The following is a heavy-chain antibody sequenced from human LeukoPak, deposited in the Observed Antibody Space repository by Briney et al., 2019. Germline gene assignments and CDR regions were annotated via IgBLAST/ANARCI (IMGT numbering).Heavy chain of an antibody. V-gene: IGHV4-4*07. CDR3: ARDYCSGGSCYLSPDAFDI. Sequence: SETLSLTCTVSGGSVSSYYWSWIRQPAGKGLEWIGRIYTSGGTNYNPSLKSRVSMSVDTSKNQFSLKLSSVTAADTAVYYCARDYCSGGSCYLSPDAFDIWGQGTMVTVSS. J-gene: IGHJ3*02. CDR2: IYTSGGT. D-gene: IGHD2-15*01. CDR1: GGSVSSYY.